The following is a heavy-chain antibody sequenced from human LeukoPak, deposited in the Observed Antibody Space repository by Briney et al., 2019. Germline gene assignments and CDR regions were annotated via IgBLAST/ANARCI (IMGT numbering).Heavy chain of an antibody. CDR2: ISGDGGST. J-gene: IGHJ4*02. D-gene: IGHD2-15*01. V-gene: IGHV3-43*02. CDR1: GFTFDDCA. Sequence: GGSLRLSCAASGFTFDDCAMHWVRQAPGKGLEWVSLISGDGGSTYYADSVKGRFTISRDNSKNSLFLQMNSLRTEDTALYYCAKGQYCSGGSCYGHFDSWGQGTLVTVSS. CDR3: AKGQYCSGGSCYGHFDS.